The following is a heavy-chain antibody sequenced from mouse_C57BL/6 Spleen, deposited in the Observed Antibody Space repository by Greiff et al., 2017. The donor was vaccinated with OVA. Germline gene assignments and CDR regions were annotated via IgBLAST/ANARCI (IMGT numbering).Heavy chain of an antibody. D-gene: IGHD1-1*01. Sequence: QVQLQQSGAELVRPGASVTLSCKASGYTFTDYEMHWVKQTPVHGLEWIGAIDPETGGTAYNHKFKGKAILTADKSSRTAYMELRSLTSEDSAVYYCTRSYYGSSYAYFDYWGQGTTLTVSS. CDR1: GYTFTDYE. V-gene: IGHV1-15*01. J-gene: IGHJ2*01. CDR3: TRSYYGSSYAYFDY. CDR2: IDPETGGT.